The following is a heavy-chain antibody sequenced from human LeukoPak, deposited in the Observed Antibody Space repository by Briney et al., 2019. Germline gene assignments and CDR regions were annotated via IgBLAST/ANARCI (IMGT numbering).Heavy chain of an antibody. D-gene: IGHD6-13*01. J-gene: IGHJ4*02. Sequence: GGSLRLSCAASGFTFDDYTMHWVRQAPGKGLEWVSLVSWDGNITYHADSVKGRFTISRDNSKNSLYLQMNSLRAEDTAVYYCARDLDSSTWYRGFDYWGQGTLVTVSS. CDR2: VSWDGNIT. V-gene: IGHV3-43*01. CDR1: GFTFDDYT. CDR3: ARDLDSSTWYRGFDY.